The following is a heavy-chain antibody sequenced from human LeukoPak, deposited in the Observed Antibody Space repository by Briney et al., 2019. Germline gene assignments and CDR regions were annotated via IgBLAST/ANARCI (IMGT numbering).Heavy chain of an antibody. CDR2: IYPGDSDT. D-gene: IGHD3-22*01. V-gene: IGHV5-51*01. CDR1: GYSFTSYW. Sequence: EFLQISCKGSGYSFTSYWIGWVRQLPGKGLEWMGIIYPGDSDTRYSPSFQGQVTISADKSISTAYLQWSSLKASDTAMYYCARPSGTPYYYDSSSPFDPWGQGTLVTVSS. J-gene: IGHJ5*02. CDR3: ARPSGTPYYYDSSSPFDP.